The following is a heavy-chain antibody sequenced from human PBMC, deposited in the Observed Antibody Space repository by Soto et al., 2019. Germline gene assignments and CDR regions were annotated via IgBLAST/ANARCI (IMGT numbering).Heavy chain of an antibody. J-gene: IGHJ2*01. CDR2: ISNTGTTI. V-gene: IGHV3-11*01. D-gene: IGHD2-2*01. CDR1: EFTFNDYY. Sequence: PGGSLRLSCTTSEFTFNDYYMHWFRQAPGKGLEWISYISNTGTTIYYADSVKGRFTISRDTSKNSLFLQMNSLRGEDSALYYCARDHRSSSNCYPRWYFDLWGRGTLVTVSS. CDR3: ARDHRSSSNCYPRWYFDL.